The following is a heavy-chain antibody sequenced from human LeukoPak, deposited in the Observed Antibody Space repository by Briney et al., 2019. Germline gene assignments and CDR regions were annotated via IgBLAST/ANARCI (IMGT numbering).Heavy chain of an antibody. Sequence: PSETLSLTCNVSGVSVGTSHWNWIRQRPGKGLEWIGCLSYTGKTDYNPSLKSRVSISLGSSNNHFSLKLTSVTAADTAVYYYSEGYFEPFDHWGQGIPVTVSS. CDR1: GVSVGTSH. CDR3: SEGYFEPFDH. CDR2: LSYTGKT. D-gene: IGHD2/OR15-2a*01. J-gene: IGHJ4*02. V-gene: IGHV4-59*02.